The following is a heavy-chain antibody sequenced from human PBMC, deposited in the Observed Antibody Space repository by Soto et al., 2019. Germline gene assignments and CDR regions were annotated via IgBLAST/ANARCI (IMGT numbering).Heavy chain of an antibody. CDR3: TKRRSARPGFDAFDL. J-gene: IGHJ3*01. Sequence: GGSLRLSCAASGFTFEAYSLHGVRQLPGKGLEWVAGISGDSGSSGYADSVRGRFTVSRDNAKNSLFLQMSSLSPEDTALYYCTKRRSARPGFDAFDLWGQGTMVTVPS. CDR2: ISGDSGSS. V-gene: IGHV3-9*01. CDR1: GFTFEAYS.